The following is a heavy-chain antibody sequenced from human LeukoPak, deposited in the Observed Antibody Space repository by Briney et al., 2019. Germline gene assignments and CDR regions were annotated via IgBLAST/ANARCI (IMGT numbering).Heavy chain of an antibody. CDR2: MNPNTGAT. Sequence: GASVTVSFPPSVYTFTIYYLHWVRQAPGQGLEWRGWMNPNTGATIYAQKFQGRVTLTRDTSISTAYMELTSLRSDDTAIYYCARDRVGSGWPRPFYFEFWGQGTLVSVSS. J-gene: IGHJ4*02. CDR3: ARDRVGSGWPRPFYFEF. D-gene: IGHD6-19*01. CDR1: VYTFTIYY. V-gene: IGHV1-2*02.